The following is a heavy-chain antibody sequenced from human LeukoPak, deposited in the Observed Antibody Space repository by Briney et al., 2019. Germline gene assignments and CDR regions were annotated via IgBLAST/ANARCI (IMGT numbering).Heavy chain of an antibody. CDR3: ARGWGRPSADAFDI. J-gene: IGHJ3*02. V-gene: IGHV4-39*01. Sequence: SETLSLTCIVSGASLNTDTHYWGWIRQPPGKKLQWIGSIYYSGSTYYNPSLKSRVTISVDTSKNQFSLKLSSVTAADTAVYYCARGWGRPSADAFDIWGQGTMVTVSS. CDR1: GASLNTDTHY. D-gene: IGHD1-26*01. CDR2: IYYSGST.